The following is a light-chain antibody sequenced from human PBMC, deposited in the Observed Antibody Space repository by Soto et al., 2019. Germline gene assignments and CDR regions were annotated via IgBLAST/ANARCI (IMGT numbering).Light chain of an antibody. V-gene: IGKV3-15*01. CDR2: GAS. CDR3: QQYNNWRGT. Sequence: EIVLTQSPATLSLSPGERATLSCRASQSVSSYLAWYQQKPGQAPRLLIYGASTRATGIPARFSGSRSGTEFTLTISSLQSEDFAVYYCQQYNNWRGTFGQGTKVEIK. CDR1: QSVSSY. J-gene: IGKJ1*01.